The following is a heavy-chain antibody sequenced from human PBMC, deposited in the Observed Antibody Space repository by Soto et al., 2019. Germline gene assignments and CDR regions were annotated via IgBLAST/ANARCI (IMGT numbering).Heavy chain of an antibody. V-gene: IGHV3-48*02. D-gene: IGHD3-3*01. J-gene: IGHJ4*02. CDR2: ISSSSSYI. CDR1: GLTFSKCS. Sequence: EVQVVESGGGLVQPGGSLRLSCAASGLTFSKCSMNWVRQAPGKGLEWVSYISSSSSYIYYADSVKGRFAISRENAKNSMYLQMNSLRDEDTAVYYGAITTAGYYAYFDYWGQGTLVTVSS. CDR3: AITTAGYYAYFDY.